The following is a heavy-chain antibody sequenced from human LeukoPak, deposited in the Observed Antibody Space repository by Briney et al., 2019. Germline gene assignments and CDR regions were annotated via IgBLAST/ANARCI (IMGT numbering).Heavy chain of an antibody. J-gene: IGHJ4*02. V-gene: IGHV3-23*01. CDR3: AQARCDTNWTFDY. CDR2: ITVSGGDT. CDR1: GFTFSNSA. D-gene: IGHD1-1*01. Sequence: PGGSLRLSCAASGFTFSNSAMSWVRQAPGKGLEWVSVITVSGGDTQSAESVKGRFTISRDNSRNTLYLQMNSLRADDTAIYYCAQARCDTNWTFDYWGQGALVTVSS.